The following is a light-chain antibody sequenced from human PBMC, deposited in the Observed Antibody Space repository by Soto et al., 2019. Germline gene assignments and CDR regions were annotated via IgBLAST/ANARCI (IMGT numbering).Light chain of an antibody. CDR1: QSVSSNY. V-gene: IGKV3-20*01. CDR2: GAF. CDR3: QQYGGSPRVS. J-gene: IGKJ4*01. Sequence: EIVLTQSPGTLSLSPGERATLSCRASQSVSSNYLAWYQQKPGQAPRLLIYGAFSRATGIPDRFSGSGSGTDFTLTTSRLEPEDFAVYYCQQYGGSPRVSFGGGTKVEIK.